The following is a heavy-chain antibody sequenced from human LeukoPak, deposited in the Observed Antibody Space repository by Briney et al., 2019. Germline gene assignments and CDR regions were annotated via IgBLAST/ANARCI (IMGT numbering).Heavy chain of an antibody. V-gene: IGHV4-39*01. CDR1: GGSISNTGFH. CDR2: IYYSGRT. CDR3: ARHKSVVDWFDP. Sequence: SETLSLTCTVSGGSISNTGFHWGWIRQPPGKGPEWIASIYYSGRTYYCPSLKSRLTISVDTSKNQFSLKLSSVTAADTAVYFCARHKSVVDWFDPWGQGTLVTVSP. D-gene: IGHD4-23*01. J-gene: IGHJ5*02.